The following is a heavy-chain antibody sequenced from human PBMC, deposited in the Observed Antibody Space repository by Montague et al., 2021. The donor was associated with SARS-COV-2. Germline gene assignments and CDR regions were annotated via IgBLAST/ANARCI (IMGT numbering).Heavy chain of an antibody. J-gene: IGHJ4*02. CDR2: TNYRSKWTS. Sequence: CAISGDSVCSNTAAWNWIRQSPSGGLERLGRTNYRSKWTSDYATSVEGRISIDPDTSKNQFFLHLRSVTPEDTGVYYCVRDTGSAQAGFDAWGQGTLVTVSS. D-gene: IGHD4-17*01. CDR3: VRDTGSAQAGFDA. CDR1: GDSVCSNTAA. V-gene: IGHV6-1*01.